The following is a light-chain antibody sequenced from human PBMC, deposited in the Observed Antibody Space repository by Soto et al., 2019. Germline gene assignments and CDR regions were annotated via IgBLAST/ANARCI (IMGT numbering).Light chain of an antibody. V-gene: IGKV1-8*01. CDR2: GAS. J-gene: IGKJ1*01. Sequence: AIRMTQSPSSLSASAGDRVAIACRASQDVGRYLAWYQQKPGQAPKLLIYGASTLQSGVPSRFSGGGSGTDFTLTISCLQSEDFATYYCQHYKNYSWTFGQGTKVEIK. CDR1: QDVGRY. CDR3: QHYKNYSWT.